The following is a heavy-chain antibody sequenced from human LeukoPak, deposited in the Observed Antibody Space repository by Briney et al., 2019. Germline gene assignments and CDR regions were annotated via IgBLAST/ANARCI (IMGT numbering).Heavy chain of an antibody. J-gene: IGHJ4*02. CDR1: GFTFSDYY. V-gene: IGHV3-11*01. CDR3: AREVYSYGHRPYYFDY. D-gene: IGHD5-18*01. CDR2: ISSSGSTI. Sequence: GGSLRLSCAASGFTFSDYYMSWIRQAPGKGLEWVSCISSSGSTIYYADSVKGRFTISRDNAKNSLYLQMNSLRAEDTAVYYCAREVYSYGHRPYYFDYWGQGTLVTVSS.